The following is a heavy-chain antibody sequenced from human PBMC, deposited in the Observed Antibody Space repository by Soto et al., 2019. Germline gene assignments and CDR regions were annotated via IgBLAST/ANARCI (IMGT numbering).Heavy chain of an antibody. CDR3: ARDIVVVVAAKGGGMDV. V-gene: IGHV1-18*01. CDR1: GYTFTSYG. D-gene: IGHD2-15*01. J-gene: IGHJ6*02. CDR2: ISAYNGNT. Sequence: ASVKVSCKASGYTFTSYGISWVRQAPGQGLEWMGWISAYNGNTNYAQKLQGRVTMTTDTSTSTAYMELRSLRSDDTAVYYCARDIVVVVAAKGGGMDVWGQGTTVTVSS.